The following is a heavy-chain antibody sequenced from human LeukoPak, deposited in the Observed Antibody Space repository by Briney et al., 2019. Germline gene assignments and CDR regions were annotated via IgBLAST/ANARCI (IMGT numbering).Heavy chain of an antibody. Sequence: SETLSLTCTVSGGSISSSSYYWGWIRQPPGKGLEWVGSIYYSGSTYYNPSLKSRVTISVDTSKNQFSLKLSSVTAADTAVYYCARQGPYSSSWYEALDIWGQGTMVTVSS. CDR3: ARQGPYSSSWYEALDI. D-gene: IGHD6-13*01. V-gene: IGHV4-39*01. CDR1: GGSISSSSYY. J-gene: IGHJ3*02. CDR2: IYYSGST.